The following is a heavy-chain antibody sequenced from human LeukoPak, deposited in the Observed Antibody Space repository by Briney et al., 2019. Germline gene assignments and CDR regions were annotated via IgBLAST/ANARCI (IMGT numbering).Heavy chain of an antibody. CDR1: GFTFSSYA. D-gene: IGHD3-10*01. Sequence: GSXRLSCAASGFTFSSYAMSWVRQAPGKGLEWVSAISGSGGSTYYADSVKGRFTISRDNSKNTLYLQMNSLRAEDTAVYYCAKALYGSGSTMDCWGQGTLVTVSS. J-gene: IGHJ4*02. CDR2: ISGSGGST. V-gene: IGHV3-23*01. CDR3: AKALYGSGSTMDC.